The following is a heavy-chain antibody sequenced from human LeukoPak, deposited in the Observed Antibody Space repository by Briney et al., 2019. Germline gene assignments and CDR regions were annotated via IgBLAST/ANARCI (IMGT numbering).Heavy chain of an antibody. J-gene: IGHJ4*02. CDR2: INPTGGST. CDR1: GYTFTSYY. Sequence: ASVKVSCKASGYTFTSYYMHWVRQAPGQGLEWMGLINPTGGSTGYAQKFQGRVTMTRDMSTSTDYMELSSLRSEDTAIYYCARGPWAFDYWGQGTLVTVSS. V-gene: IGHV1-46*01. D-gene: IGHD7-27*01. CDR3: ARGPWAFDY.